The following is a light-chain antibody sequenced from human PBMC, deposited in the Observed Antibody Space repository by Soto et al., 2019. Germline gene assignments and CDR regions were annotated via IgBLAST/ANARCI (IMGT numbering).Light chain of an antibody. V-gene: IGLV2-14*01. CDR1: SSDVGGYNY. CDR3: SSYTSRNTLV. CDR2: EVD. Sequence: QSALAQPASVSGSPGQSTIISCTGTSSDVGGYNYVSWYQQHPGKAPKFLIYEVDNRASGVSDRFSGSKSGNTASLTISGLQAEDEADYYCSSYTSRNTLVFGTGTKVTV. J-gene: IGLJ1*01.